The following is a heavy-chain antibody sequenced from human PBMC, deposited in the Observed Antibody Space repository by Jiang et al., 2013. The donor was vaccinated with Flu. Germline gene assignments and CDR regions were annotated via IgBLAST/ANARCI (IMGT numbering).Heavy chain of an antibody. Sequence: QSGSELKKPGASVKVSCKASGYTFTNYAVNWVRQAPGQGLEWMGWINTNTGSPSYAQGFTGRFVFSLDTSVSTAYLQITSLKAEDTGVYYCARRYAATPLDFWGQGTLVTVSS. V-gene: IGHV7-4-1*02. J-gene: IGHJ4*02. CDR1: GYTFTNYA. D-gene: IGHD2-8*01. CDR2: INTNTGSP. CDR3: ARRYAATPLDF.